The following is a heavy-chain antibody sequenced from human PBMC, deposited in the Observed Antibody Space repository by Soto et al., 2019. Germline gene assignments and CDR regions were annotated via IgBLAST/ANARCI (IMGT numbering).Heavy chain of an antibody. CDR1: GFSLSASRVG. V-gene: IGHV2-5*09. J-gene: IGHJ1*01. D-gene: IGHD3-3*01. Sequence: QVTLRESGPALVEATQTLTLTCSFSGFSLSASRVGVGGMRQSQGKALEWLALAYRADEKRYPPSLTSRVSITHDSARSQVVLTMTNVRPMDTCTYYCAHMKTGSWRLALDGPFDFWGPCTLGTVS. CDR2: AYRADEK. CDR3: AHMKTGSWRLALDGPFDF.